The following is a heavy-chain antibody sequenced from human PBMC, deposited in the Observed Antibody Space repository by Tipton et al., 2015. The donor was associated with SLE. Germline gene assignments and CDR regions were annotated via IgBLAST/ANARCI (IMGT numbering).Heavy chain of an antibody. D-gene: IGHD3-3*01. CDR1: GGSISSGGYY. J-gene: IGHJ4*02. CDR2: MYYSGNT. Sequence: TLSLTCNVSGGSISSGGYYWTWIRQHPVKGLEWIGYMYYSGNTYYNPSLKSRVSFSADTSKNHFSLTLRSVTAADTAVYFCARSDFWSGYYPIPSFDSWGQGTLVTVSS. V-gene: IGHV4-31*03. CDR3: ARSDFWSGYYPIPSFDS.